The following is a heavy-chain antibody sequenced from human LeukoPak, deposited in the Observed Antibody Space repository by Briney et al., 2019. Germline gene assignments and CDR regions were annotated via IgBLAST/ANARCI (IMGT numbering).Heavy chain of an antibody. Sequence: PSETLSLTCTVSAGSISSYYWSWIRQPPGKGLEWIGYIYYSGSTNYNPSLKSRVTISVDTSKNQFSLKLSSVTAADTAVYYCAREVPWFGELPNWFDPWGQGTLVTVSS. CDR3: AREVPWFGELPNWFDP. V-gene: IGHV4-59*01. CDR2: IYYSGST. J-gene: IGHJ5*02. D-gene: IGHD3-10*01. CDR1: AGSISSYY.